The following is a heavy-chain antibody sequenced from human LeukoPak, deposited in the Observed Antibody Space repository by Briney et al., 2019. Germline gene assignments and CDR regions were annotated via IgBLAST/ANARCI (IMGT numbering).Heavy chain of an antibody. J-gene: IGHJ6*02. V-gene: IGHV3-33*01. D-gene: IGHD3-9*01. CDR1: GFTFSSYG. CDR3: ARDEGRYFGWLHTNYYYYGMDV. CDR2: IWYDGSNK. Sequence: PGGSLRLSCAASGFTFSSYGMHWVRQAPGKGLEWVAVIWYDGSNKYYADSVKGRFTISRDNSKNTLYLQMNSLRAEDTAVYYCARDEGRYFGWLHTNYYYYGMDVWGQGTTVTVSS.